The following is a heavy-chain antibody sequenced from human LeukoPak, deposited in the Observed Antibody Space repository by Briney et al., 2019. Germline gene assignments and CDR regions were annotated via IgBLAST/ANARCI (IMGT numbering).Heavy chain of an antibody. Sequence: SETLSLTCTVSGGSISSYYWSWIRQPPGKGPEWIGYIYYSGSTTYNPSLKSRVTISVDTSKSQFSPKLSSVTAADTAVYYCARGRGYSALRSRWYFDLWGRGTLVTVSS. CDR3: ARGRGYSALRSRWYFDL. CDR2: IYYSGST. CDR1: GGSISSYY. D-gene: IGHD5-18*01. V-gene: IGHV4-59*12. J-gene: IGHJ2*01.